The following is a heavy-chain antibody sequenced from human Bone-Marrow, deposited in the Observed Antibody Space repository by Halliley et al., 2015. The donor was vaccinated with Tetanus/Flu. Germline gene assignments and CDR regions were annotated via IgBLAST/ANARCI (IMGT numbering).Heavy chain of an antibody. J-gene: IGHJ6*02. CDR3: AREKTAAVVIDYYYYGMDV. V-gene: IGHV3-7*01. Sequence: SLRLSCAASGFTFRSYWMSWVRQAPGKGLEWVANIKQGGSEKYYVDSVKGRSTISRDNAKNSLYLQMNSLRAEDTAVYYCAREKTAAVVIDYYYYGMDVWGQGTTVTVSS. CDR1: GFTFRSYW. D-gene: IGHD3-22*01. CDR2: IKQGGSEK.